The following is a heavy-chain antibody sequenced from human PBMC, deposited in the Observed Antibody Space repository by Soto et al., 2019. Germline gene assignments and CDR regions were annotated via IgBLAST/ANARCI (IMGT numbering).Heavy chain of an antibody. D-gene: IGHD3-22*01. V-gene: IGHV3-23*01. J-gene: IGHJ3*02. CDR1: GFTFSSYA. CDR3: AKGTSDSSGYRNDAFDI. CDR2: ISGSGGGT. Sequence: GGSLRLSCAASGFTFSSYAMSWVRQAPGKGLEWVSAISGSGGGTYYADSVKGRFTISRDNSKNTLYLQMNSLRAEDTAVYYCAKGTSDSSGYRNDAFDIWGQGTMVTVSS.